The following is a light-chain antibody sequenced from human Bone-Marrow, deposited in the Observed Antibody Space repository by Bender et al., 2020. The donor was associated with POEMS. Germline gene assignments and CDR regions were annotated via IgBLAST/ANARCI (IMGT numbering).Light chain of an antibody. CDR2: DVT. Sequence: QSALTQPASVSGSPGQSITISCSGTGSDVGGYNFVSWYQQRPGKAPKLIIYDVTNRPSGVSTRFSGSKSGNTASLTISGLQAEDEADYFCSSYTSSSTVVFGGGTKLTVL. V-gene: IGLV2-14*01. CDR3: SSYTSSSTVV. J-gene: IGLJ3*02. CDR1: GSDVGGYNF.